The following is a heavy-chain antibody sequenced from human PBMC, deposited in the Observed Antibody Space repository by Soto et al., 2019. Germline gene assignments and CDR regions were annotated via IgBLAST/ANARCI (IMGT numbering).Heavy chain of an antibody. D-gene: IGHD3-3*01. CDR1: GGSVSSGSYY. Sequence: QVQLQESGPGLVKPSETLSLTCTVSGGSVSSGSYYWSWIRQPPGKGLEWIGYIYYSGSTNYNPSHKSRLTISVDTSKNQFSLKLSSVTAADTAVYYCASENYDFWSGYYGYFDYWGQGTLVTVSS. J-gene: IGHJ4*02. CDR3: ASENYDFWSGYYGYFDY. V-gene: IGHV4-61*01. CDR2: IYYSGST.